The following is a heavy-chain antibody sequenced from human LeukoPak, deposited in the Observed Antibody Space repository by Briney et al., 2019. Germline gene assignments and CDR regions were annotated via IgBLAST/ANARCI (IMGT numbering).Heavy chain of an antibody. CDR1: GGSISSYY. D-gene: IGHD2-2*01. J-gene: IGHJ6*03. CDR2: IYTSGST. Sequence: SETLSLTCTVSGGSISSYYWSWIRQPAGKGLEWIGRIYTSGSTNYNPSLKSRVTMSVDTSKNQFSLKLSSVTAADTAVYYCARQDRSGVVVPGYYYYYMDVWGKGTTVTVSS. V-gene: IGHV4-4*07. CDR3: ARQDRSGVVVPGYYYYYMDV.